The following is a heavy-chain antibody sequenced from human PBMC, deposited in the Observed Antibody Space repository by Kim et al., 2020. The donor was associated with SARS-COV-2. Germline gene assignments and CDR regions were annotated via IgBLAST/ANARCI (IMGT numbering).Heavy chain of an antibody. J-gene: IGHJ4*02. CDR3: ARDPPYCRTTSCFTFDS. CDR1: GFTFKSYA. D-gene: IGHD2-2*02. CDR2: ISSEGSKK. Sequence: GGSLRLSCVASGFTFKSYAMHWVRQAPGKGLEWVAVISSEGSKKYYTDSVKGRFIISRDNSKDTLFLYMNSLRTEDTAVYYCARDPPYCRTTSCFTFDSWGQGTLVTVSS. V-gene: IGHV3-30*04.